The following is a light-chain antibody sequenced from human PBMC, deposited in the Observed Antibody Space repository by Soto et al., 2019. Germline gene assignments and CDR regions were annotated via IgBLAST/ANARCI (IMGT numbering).Light chain of an antibody. J-gene: IGKJ5*01. CDR2: LGS. Sequence: DIVMTQSPLSLPVTPGEPASISCRSSQSLLHRNGNNYLDWYLQKPVQSPQLLIYLGSNRASGVPDRFSGSGSGTDFTLNISRVEAEDVGDYYCMQALQTPVTFGQGTRLEIK. CDR3: MQALQTPVT. V-gene: IGKV2-28*01. CDR1: QSLLHRNGNNY.